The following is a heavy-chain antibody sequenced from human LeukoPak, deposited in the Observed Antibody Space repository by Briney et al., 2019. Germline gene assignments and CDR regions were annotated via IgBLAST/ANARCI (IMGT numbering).Heavy chain of an antibody. V-gene: IGHV3-48*01. CDR1: GFTFRTYS. Sequence: QPGGSLRLSCAASGFTFRTYSMNWVRQAPGKGLEWVSFISSDSRTIEYADSVKGRFTISRDNSKNTLYLQMTSLRADDTAVYYCARDRVLHYFDYWGQGALVTVSS. CDR2: ISSDSRTI. D-gene: IGHD3-16*01. CDR3: ARDRVLHYFDY. J-gene: IGHJ4*02.